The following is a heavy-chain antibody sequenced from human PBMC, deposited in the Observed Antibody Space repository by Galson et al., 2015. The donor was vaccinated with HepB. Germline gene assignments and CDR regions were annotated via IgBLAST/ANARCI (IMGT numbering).Heavy chain of an antibody. CDR2: IYPGDSDT. CDR3: ARQGTIDFWSGLYGMDV. Sequence: QSGAEVKKPGESLKISCKGSGYSFTSYWIGWVRQMPGKGLEWMGIIYPGDSDTRYSPSFQGQVTISADKSISTAYLQLSSLKASDSAMYYCARQGTIDFWSGLYGMDVWGQGTTFTVSS. CDR1: GYSFTSYW. D-gene: IGHD3-3*01. V-gene: IGHV5-51*01. J-gene: IGHJ6*02.